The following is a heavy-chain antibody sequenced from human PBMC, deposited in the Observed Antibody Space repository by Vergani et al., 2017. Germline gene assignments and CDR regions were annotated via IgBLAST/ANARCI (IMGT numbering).Heavy chain of an antibody. J-gene: IGHJ5*02. D-gene: IGHD3-3*01. CDR1: GYTFTSYG. CDR2: ISAYNGNT. CDR3: ARTSYYDFWSGYPYNWFDP. V-gene: IGHV1-18*01. Sequence: QVQLVQSGAEVKKPGASVKVSCKASGYTFTSYGISWVRQAPGQGLEWMGWISAYNGNTNYAQKLQGRVTMTTDTSTSTAYMELRSLRSEDTAVYYCARTSYYDFWSGYPYNWFDPWGQGTLVTVSS.